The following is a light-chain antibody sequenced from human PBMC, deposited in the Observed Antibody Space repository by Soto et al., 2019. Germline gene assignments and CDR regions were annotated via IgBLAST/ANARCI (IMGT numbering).Light chain of an antibody. CDR1: QGIRND. Sequence: IQMTQSPSCVCATLRERVTMTCRAIQGIRNDLGWYQQKPGKAPKLLIYAASSLQSGVPSRFSGSGSGTDFTLTISSLQPEDFATYYCLQDYNYPPNFGQGTKVDI. V-gene: IGKV1-6*01. CDR2: AAS. CDR3: LQDYNYPPN. J-gene: IGKJ2*01.